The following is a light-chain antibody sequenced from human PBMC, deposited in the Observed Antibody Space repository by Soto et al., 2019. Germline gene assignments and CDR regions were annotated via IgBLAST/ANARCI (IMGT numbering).Light chain of an antibody. J-gene: IGLJ3*02. V-gene: IGLV1-47*02. CDR1: SSNIGGNY. CDR2: SNN. Sequence: QTVVTQPPSASGTPGQRVTISCSGSSSNIGGNYVYWYQQLPGTAPKLLIYSNNERPSGVPDRISGSKSGTSASLAISGLRSDDEADYYCAAWDDSLTGWVFGGGTKVTVL. CDR3: AAWDDSLTGWV.